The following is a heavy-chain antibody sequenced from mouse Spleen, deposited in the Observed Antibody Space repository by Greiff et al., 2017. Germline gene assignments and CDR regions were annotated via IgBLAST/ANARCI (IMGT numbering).Heavy chain of an antibody. D-gene: IGHD2-14*01. V-gene: IGHV1-7*01. CDR2: INPSTGYT. CDR3: ARRNYRYDLWYFDV. CDR1: GYTFTSYW. J-gene: IGHJ1*01. Sequence: QVQLQQSGAELAKPGASVKMSCKASGYTFTSYWMHWVKQRPGQGLEWIGYINPSTGYTEYNQKFKDKATLTADKSSSTAYMQLSSLTSEDSAVYYCARRNYRYDLWYFDVWGAGTTVTVSS.